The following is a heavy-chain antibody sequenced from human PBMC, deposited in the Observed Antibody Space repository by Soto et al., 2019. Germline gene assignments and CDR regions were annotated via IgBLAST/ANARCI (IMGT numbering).Heavy chain of an antibody. CDR3: ERHVGVEVPVAPAYYYYYYMDV. D-gene: IGHD2-21*01. Sequence: EVQLVQCGAEVKKPGESVKISCKGSGYLFTNYWIGGVRQMPWKVLEWMGMIYPGDSDTSYSPSVQGLVTFSADKSINTANLQGSSLKASDTAMYHCERHVGVEVPVAPAYYYYYYMDVWRKGTTVTVP. CDR1: GYLFTNYW. CDR2: IYPGDSDT. J-gene: IGHJ6*03. V-gene: IGHV5-51*01.